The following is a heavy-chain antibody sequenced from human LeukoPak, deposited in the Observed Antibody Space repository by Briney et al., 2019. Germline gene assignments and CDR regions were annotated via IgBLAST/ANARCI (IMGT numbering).Heavy chain of an antibody. CDR1: GGSISSHY. CDR3: ARESRYYYDSSGYHAYYFDY. Sequence: SETLSLTCTVSGGSISSHYWSWIRQPPGKGLEWIGYIYYSGSTNYNPSLKSRVAISVDTSKNQFSLKLSSVTAADTAVYYCARESRYYYDSSGYHAYYFDYWGQGTLVTVSS. CDR2: IYYSGST. V-gene: IGHV4-59*11. J-gene: IGHJ4*02. D-gene: IGHD3-22*01.